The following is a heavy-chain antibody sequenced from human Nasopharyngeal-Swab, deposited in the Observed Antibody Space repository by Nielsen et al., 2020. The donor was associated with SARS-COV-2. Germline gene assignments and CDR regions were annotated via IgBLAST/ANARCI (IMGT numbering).Heavy chain of an antibody. J-gene: IGHJ6*02. V-gene: IGHV4-39*01. CDR2: IYYSGST. CDR1: GGSISSSSYY. D-gene: IGHD3-3*01. Sequence: SETLSLTCTVSGGSISSSSYYWGWIRQPPGKGLEWIGSIYYSGSTYYNPSLKSRVTISVDTSKNQFSLKLSSVTAADMAVYYCARRDYDFWSGFNGYYYGMDVWGQGTTVTVSS. CDR3: ARRDYDFWSGFNGYYYGMDV.